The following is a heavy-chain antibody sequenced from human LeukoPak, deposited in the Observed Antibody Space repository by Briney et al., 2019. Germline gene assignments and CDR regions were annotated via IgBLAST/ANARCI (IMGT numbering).Heavy chain of an antibody. CDR2: ISSSGSTI. J-gene: IGHJ4*02. D-gene: IGHD3-22*01. CDR3: ARGSPYYYDSSRYYYD. V-gene: IGHV3-48*03. CDR1: GFTFSGYE. Sequence: PGGSLRLSCAASGFTFSGYEMNWVRQAPGKGLEWVSYISSSGSTIYYADSVKGRFTISRDNAKNSLYLQMNSLRAEDTAVYYCARGSPYYYDSSRYYYDWGQGTLVTVSS.